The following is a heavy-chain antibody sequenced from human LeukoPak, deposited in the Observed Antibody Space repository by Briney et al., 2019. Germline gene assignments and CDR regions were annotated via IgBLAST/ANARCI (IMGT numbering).Heavy chain of an antibody. Sequence: GGSLTLSCAASGFTFSSYAMSWVRQAPGKGMEWVSAISGSGGSTYYADSVKGRFTISRDNSKNTLYLQMNSLRAEDTAVYYCAKDLGYYGSRDWFDPWGQGTLVTVSS. CDR3: AKDLGYYGSRDWFDP. CDR2: ISGSGGST. D-gene: IGHD3-10*01. V-gene: IGHV3-23*01. J-gene: IGHJ5*02. CDR1: GFTFSSYA.